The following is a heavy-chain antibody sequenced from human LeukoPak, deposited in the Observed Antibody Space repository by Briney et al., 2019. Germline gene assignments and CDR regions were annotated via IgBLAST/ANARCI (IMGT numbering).Heavy chain of an antibody. J-gene: IGHJ6*02. CDR3: AKSFGHYYGMDV. CDR2: FDPEDGET. Sequence: GASVKVSCKVSGYTLTELSMHWVRQAPGKGLEWMGGFDPEDGETIYAQKFQGRVTMTEDTSTDTAYMELSSLRSEDTAVYYCAKSFGHYYGMDVWGQGTTVTVSS. V-gene: IGHV1-24*01. CDR1: GYTLTELS. D-gene: IGHD3-10*01.